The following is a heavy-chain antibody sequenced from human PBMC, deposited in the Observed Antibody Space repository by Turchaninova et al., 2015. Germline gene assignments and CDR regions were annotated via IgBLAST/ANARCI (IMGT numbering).Heavy chain of an antibody. CDR3: ARGGAAPGEY. CDR2: IKQVGSGR. CDR1: GFTFSSYW. Sequence: EVQLVESGGGLVQPGGSLRLSCAASGFTFSSYWMHWVRQAPGKGLEWVANIKQVGSGRYYVDSVKGRFTISRDNAKNSLYLQMDTLRAEDTAVYYCARGGAAPGEYWGQGTLVTVSS. J-gene: IGHJ4*02. D-gene: IGHD3-16*01. V-gene: IGHV3-7*03.